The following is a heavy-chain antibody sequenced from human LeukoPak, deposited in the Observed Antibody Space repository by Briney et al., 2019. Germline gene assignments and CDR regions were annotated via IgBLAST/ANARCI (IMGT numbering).Heavy chain of an antibody. D-gene: IGHD5-18*01. J-gene: IGHJ4*02. V-gene: IGHV3-23*01. CDR1: GFTFSSYA. Sequence: GGSLRLSCAASGFTFSSYAMSWVRQAPGKGLEWVSAVSGSGGSTYYADSVKGRFTISRDNSKNTLYLQMNSLRAEDTAVYYCAGRGYSYGFDYWGQGTLVTVSS. CDR2: VSGSGGST. CDR3: AGRGYSYGFDY.